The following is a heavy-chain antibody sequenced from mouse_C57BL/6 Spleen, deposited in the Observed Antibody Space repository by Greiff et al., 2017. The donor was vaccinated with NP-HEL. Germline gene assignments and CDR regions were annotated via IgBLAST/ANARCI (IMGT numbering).Heavy chain of an antibody. CDR3: ARYGYDRRYFDY. V-gene: IGHV1-64*01. D-gene: IGHD2-2*01. CDR2: IHPNSGST. J-gene: IGHJ2*01. Sequence: QVQLQQPGAELVKPGASVKLSCKASGYTFTSYWMHWVKQRPGQGLEWIGMIHPNSGSTNYNEKFKSKATLTVDKSSSTAYMQLSSLTSEDSAVYYCARYGYDRRYFDYWGQGTTLTVSS. CDR1: GYTFTSYW.